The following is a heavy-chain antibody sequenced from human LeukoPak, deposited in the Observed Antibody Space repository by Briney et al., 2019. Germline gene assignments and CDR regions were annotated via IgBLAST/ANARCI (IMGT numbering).Heavy chain of an antibody. V-gene: IGHV3-48*01. Sequence: GGSLRLSCAASGFTFSSYSMNWVRQAPGKGLEWVSYISSSSSTIYYADSVKGRFTISRDNAKNSLYLQMNSLRAEDTAVYYCARDFSQLLEWLSGPLPFDYWGQGTLVTVSS. CDR2: ISSSSSTI. J-gene: IGHJ4*02. CDR1: GFTFSSYS. D-gene: IGHD3-3*01. CDR3: ARDFSQLLEWLSGPLPFDY.